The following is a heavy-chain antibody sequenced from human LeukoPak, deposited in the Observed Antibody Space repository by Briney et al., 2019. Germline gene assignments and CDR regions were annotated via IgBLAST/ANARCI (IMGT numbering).Heavy chain of an antibody. J-gene: IGHJ6*02. D-gene: IGHD6-13*01. Sequence: ASVKVSCKASGGTFSSYAISWVRQAPGQGLEWMGGIIPIFGTANYAQKFQGRVTITADESTSTAYMELSSLRSEDTAVYYCATDSSSWSVYGMDVWGQGTTVTVSS. V-gene: IGHV1-69*01. CDR3: ATDSSSWSVYGMDV. CDR2: IIPIFGTA. CDR1: GGTFSSYA.